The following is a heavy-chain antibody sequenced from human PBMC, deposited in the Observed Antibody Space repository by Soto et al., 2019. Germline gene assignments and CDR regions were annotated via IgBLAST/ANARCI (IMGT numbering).Heavy chain of an antibody. CDR3: ARPAGYYYDSSGYYANWFDP. D-gene: IGHD3-22*01. CDR2: IYYSGST. J-gene: IGHJ5*02. V-gene: IGHV4-39*01. CDR1: GGSISSSSYY. Sequence: SETLSLTCTVSGGSISSSSYYWGWIRQPPGKGLEWIGSIYYSGSTYYNPSLKSRVTISVDTSKNQFSLKLSSVTAADTAVYYCARPAGYYYDSSGYYANWFDPWGQGTLVTVSS.